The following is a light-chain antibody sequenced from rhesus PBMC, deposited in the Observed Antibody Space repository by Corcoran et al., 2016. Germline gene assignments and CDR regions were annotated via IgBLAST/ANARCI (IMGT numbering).Light chain of an antibody. CDR3: VQGTNVPLT. Sequence: DVVMTQSPLSLPVTPGQPASISCRSSQSLVHSAGKTYLHWLQQKPGQPPRGLIYQVSNRDSGVPDRFSGRGAGTDLTLKISRVEAEDVGVYYCVQGTNVPLTFGGGTKVEIK. V-gene: IGKV2S8*01. CDR1: QSLVHSAGKTY. J-gene: IGKJ4*01. CDR2: QVS.